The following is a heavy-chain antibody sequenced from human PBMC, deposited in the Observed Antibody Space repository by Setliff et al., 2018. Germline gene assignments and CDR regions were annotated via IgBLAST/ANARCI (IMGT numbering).Heavy chain of an antibody. V-gene: IGHV5-51*01. Sequence: GESLKISCKASGYTFSNYWIAWVRQMPGKGLEWMGIIYPGDSDTRYSPSFQGQVTFSADRSITTAYLQWSSLKASDTAMYYCARYDSSGYHYYYGMDVWGQGTTVTSP. J-gene: IGHJ6*02. CDR1: GYTFSNYW. CDR2: IYPGDSDT. D-gene: IGHD3-22*01. CDR3: ARYDSSGYHYYYGMDV.